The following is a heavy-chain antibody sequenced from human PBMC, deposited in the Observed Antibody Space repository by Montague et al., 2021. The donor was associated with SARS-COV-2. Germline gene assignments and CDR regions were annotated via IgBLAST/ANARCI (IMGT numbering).Heavy chain of an antibody. CDR3: ARDTRPNFAYYDILAGDYYYYGIDG. J-gene: IGHJ6*02. D-gene: IGHD3-9*01. V-gene: IGHV4-61*02. CDR1: GGSINSGSYY. Sequence: TLSLTCTVSGGSINSGSYYWGWIRQAAGKGLEWIGRISTSGNTKYNTSLKSRVTISVDTSQNQFSLKMYSVTAADTAVYYCARDTRPNFAYYDILAGDYYYYGIDGWGQGTTVTVSS. CDR2: ISTSGNT.